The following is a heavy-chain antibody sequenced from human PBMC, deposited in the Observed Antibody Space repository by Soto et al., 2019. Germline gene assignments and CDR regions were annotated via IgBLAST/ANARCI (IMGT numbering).Heavy chain of an antibody. J-gene: IGHJ5*01. CDR1: GFTFADYA. D-gene: IGHD3-16*01. CDR3: ATTPDDMITDRYNWLDS. V-gene: IGHV3-30*01. Sequence: GGSLRLSCVASGFTFADYAMHWVRRIPGKGLEWVAVISYSGDRQYYAESVKGRFTISRDNSKKTLYLQMFSLTSEDSAVFYCATTPDDMITDRYNWLDSWGPGTQVTVSS. CDR2: ISYSGDRQ.